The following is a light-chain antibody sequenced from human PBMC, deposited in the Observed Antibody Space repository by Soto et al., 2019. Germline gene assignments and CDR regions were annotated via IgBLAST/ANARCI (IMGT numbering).Light chain of an antibody. CDR1: QSVSSN. CDR2: GAS. CDR3: RQSSDWPRIT. J-gene: IGKJ5*01. V-gene: IGKV3D-15*01. Sequence: EIVMTQSPGTLYVSPGERATLSCRASQSVSSNLAWYQQKPGQPPRLLIYGASTRATGIPDRFSGSGSGTEFTLTISSLQAEDCAVYYCRQSSDWPRITVGQGTRQEVK.